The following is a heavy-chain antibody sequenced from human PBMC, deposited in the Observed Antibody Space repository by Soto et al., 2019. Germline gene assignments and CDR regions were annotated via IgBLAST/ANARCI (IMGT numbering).Heavy chain of an antibody. V-gene: IGHV4-30-2*05. Sequence: PSETLSLPWAVSGGSISSGGYSWSWIRQPPGKGREWIGYIYYSGSTYYNPSLKSRVTISVDTSKSQFSLKLSSVTAADTAVYYFASSMVRGVIGDNWFDPWGQGTLVTVSS. CDR2: IYYSGST. J-gene: IGHJ5*02. D-gene: IGHD3-10*01. CDR1: GGSISSGGYS. CDR3: ASSMVRGVIGDNWFDP.